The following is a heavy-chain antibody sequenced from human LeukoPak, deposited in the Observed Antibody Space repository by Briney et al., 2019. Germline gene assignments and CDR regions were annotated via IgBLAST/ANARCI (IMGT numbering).Heavy chain of an antibody. J-gene: IGHJ4*02. CDR2: IIPIFGTA. CDR1: GGTFSSYA. D-gene: IGHD3-22*01. V-gene: IGHV1-69*05. Sequence: SVKVSCKASGGTFSSYAISWVRQAPGQGLEWMGGIIPIFGTANYAQKFQGRVTITTDESTSTAYMELSSLSSEDTAVYYCASGLGYYDSSGYYTDLDYWGQGTLVTVSS. CDR3: ASGLGYYDSSGYYTDLDY.